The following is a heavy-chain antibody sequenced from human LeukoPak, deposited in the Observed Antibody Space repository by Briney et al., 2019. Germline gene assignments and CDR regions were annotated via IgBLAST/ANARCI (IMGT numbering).Heavy chain of an antibody. D-gene: IGHD6-13*01. CDR1: GGSLSSYY. Sequence: PSETLSLTCTVSGGSLSSYYWSWIRQPPGQGRECIGYVYYIGSANYNPSLKSRVTIPIDTSKNQFSLKLSSVSAADTAVYYGARYYSSNWYFDYWGQGTLVTVSS. CDR2: VYYIGSA. CDR3: ARYYSSNWYFDY. V-gene: IGHV4-59*08. J-gene: IGHJ4*02.